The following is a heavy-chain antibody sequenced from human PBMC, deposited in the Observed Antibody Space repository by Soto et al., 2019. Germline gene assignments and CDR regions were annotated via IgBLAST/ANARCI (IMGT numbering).Heavy chain of an antibody. V-gene: IGHV3-23*01. J-gene: IGHJ4*02. D-gene: IGHD6-13*01. CDR1: GFTCSSYA. CDR3: AKENGYSSSWFEFYY. Sequence: EVQLLESGGGLVQPGGSLRLSCAASGFTCSSYAMSWVRQDPGKGLEWVSAISGSGGSTYYADSVKGRFTISRDNSKNTLYLQMNSLRAEDTAVYYCAKENGYSSSWFEFYYWGQGTLVTVSS. CDR2: ISGSGGST.